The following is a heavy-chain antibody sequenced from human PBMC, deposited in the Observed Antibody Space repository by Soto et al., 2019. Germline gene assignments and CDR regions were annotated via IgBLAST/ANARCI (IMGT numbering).Heavy chain of an antibody. V-gene: IGHV1-18*04. CDR1: GYTFTSYG. J-gene: IGHJ6*02. D-gene: IGHD3-10*01. CDR3: ARERLLWFGELALGMDV. Sequence: SVKVSCKASGYTFTSYGISWVRQAPGQGLEWMGWISAYNGNTNYAQKPQGRVTMTTDTSTSTAYMELRSLRSDDTAVYYCARERLLWFGELALGMDVWGQGTTVTVSS. CDR2: ISAYNGNT.